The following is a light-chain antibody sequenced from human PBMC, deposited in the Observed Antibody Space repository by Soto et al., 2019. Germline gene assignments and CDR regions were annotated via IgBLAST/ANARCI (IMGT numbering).Light chain of an antibody. Sequence: DIQMTQSPSTLSASVGDRVTITCRASQSISSWLAWYQQKPGKAPKLLIYKASSLESGVRSRFSGSGSGTEFTLAISSQQPDDFTTHYCQQYNSHCTLDQGTKVDIK. V-gene: IGKV1-5*03. J-gene: IGKJ1*01. CDR3: QQYNSHCT. CDR1: QSISSW. CDR2: KAS.